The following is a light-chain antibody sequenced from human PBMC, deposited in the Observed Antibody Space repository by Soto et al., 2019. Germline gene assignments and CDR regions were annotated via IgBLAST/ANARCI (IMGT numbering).Light chain of an antibody. V-gene: IGKV3-15*01. J-gene: IGKJ1*01. CDR2: GAS. Sequence: EIVMTQSPGTLSVSTGQGATLSCRASHSVDSNLAWYQQKPGQAPRLLIYGASTRATGIPARFSGSGSGTEFTLTISSLQSEDFAMYYCQQYGSSPRTFGQGTKVDI. CDR3: QQYGSSPRT. CDR1: HSVDSN.